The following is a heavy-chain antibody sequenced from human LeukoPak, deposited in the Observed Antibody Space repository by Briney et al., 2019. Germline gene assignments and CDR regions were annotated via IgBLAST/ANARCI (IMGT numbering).Heavy chain of an antibody. Sequence: ASVKVSCKASGGTFSSYAISWVRQAPGQGLEWMGGIIPIFGTANYAQKFQGRVTITADKSTSTAYMELSSLRSEDTAVYYCASADTAMVPFDYWGQGTLVTVSS. D-gene: IGHD5-18*01. J-gene: IGHJ4*02. V-gene: IGHV1-69*06. CDR2: IIPIFGTA. CDR1: GGTFSSYA. CDR3: ASADTAMVPFDY.